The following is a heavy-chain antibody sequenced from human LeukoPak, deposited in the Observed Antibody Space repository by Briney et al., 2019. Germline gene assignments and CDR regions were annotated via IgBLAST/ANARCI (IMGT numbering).Heavy chain of an antibody. CDR2: ISSNGGST. CDR3: ARGLGYYYYYYMDA. CDR1: GFTFSSYA. V-gene: IGHV3-64*01. D-gene: IGHD3-16*01. J-gene: IGHJ6*03. Sequence: PGGSLRLSCAASGFTFSSYAMHWVRQAPGKGLEYVSAISSNGGSTYYAKSVKGRFTISRDNSKNTLYLQMGSLRAEDMAVYYCARGLGYYYYYYMDAWGKGTTVTVSS.